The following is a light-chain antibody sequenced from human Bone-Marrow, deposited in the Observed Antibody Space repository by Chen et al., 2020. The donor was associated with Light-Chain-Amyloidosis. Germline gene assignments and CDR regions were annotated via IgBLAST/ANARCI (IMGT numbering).Light chain of an antibody. CDR2: DDS. J-gene: IGLJ3*02. CDR1: NIGSTS. V-gene: IGLV3-21*02. Sequence: SYVLTQPSSVSVAPGQTATIACGGNNIGSTSVNWYQQPPGQAPLLVAYDDSDRPSGIPERLSGSNSGNTATLTISRVEAGDEADYDGQVWDRSSDRPVFGGGTKLTVL. CDR3: QVWDRSSDRPV.